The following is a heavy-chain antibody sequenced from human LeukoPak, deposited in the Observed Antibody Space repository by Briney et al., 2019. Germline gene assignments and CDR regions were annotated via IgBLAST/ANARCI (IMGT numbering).Heavy chain of an antibody. CDR2: IKEDGSEK. Sequence: GGSLRLSCAASGFIFSNYWMTWVRQAPGKGLEWVANIKEDGSEKYYVDSVKGRFTISRDSAKNSLYLQMNSLRAEDTAVYYCARESRRVGEGDFDYWGQGTLVTVSS. CDR3: ARESRRVGEGDFDY. CDR1: GFIFSNYW. J-gene: IGHJ4*02. D-gene: IGHD1-26*01. V-gene: IGHV3-7*01.